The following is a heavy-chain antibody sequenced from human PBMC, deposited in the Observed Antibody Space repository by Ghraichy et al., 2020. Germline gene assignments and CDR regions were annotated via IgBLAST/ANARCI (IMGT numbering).Heavy chain of an antibody. V-gene: IGHV4-39*01. CDR1: GGSISSSNHY. J-gene: IGHJ4*02. D-gene: IGHD4-17*01. Sequence: SETLSLTCSVSGGSISSSNHYWGWIRQPPGKGLEWIASIHNSGSIYSNPSLKSRVTISEDTSKNQFSLRLRSVTAADTAVYYCARDGSADYGDYPYYFDYWGQGTLVTVSS. CDR2: IHNSGSI. CDR3: ARDGSADYGDYPYYFDY.